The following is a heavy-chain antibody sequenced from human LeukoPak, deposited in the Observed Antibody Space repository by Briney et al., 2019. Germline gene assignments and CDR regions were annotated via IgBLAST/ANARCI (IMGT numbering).Heavy chain of an antibody. V-gene: IGHV3-53*01. CDR2: IYSAGRT. J-gene: IGHJ4*02. D-gene: IGHD3-16*02. CDR3: ARGSTFGGVISDF. CDR1: GLTVSTNY. Sequence: GGSLRLSCAASGLTVSTNYMSWVRQTPGKGLEWVSVIYSAGRTYYADSVKGRFTISRDNANNSLHLQMNSLRVEDTGIYFCARGSTFGGVISDFWGQRTLVTVSS.